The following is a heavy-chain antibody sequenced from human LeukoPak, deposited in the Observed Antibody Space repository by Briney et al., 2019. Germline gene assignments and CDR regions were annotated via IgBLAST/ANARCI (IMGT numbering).Heavy chain of an antibody. CDR2: ISSSSSYI. Sequence: GGSLRLSCAASGFTFSSYSMNWVRQAPGKGLEWVSSISSSSSYIYYADSVKGRFTISRDNAKNSLYLQMNSLRAEDTAVYYCAKSALGEGAFDIWGQGTVVTVSS. CDR1: GFTFSSYS. J-gene: IGHJ3*02. CDR3: AKSALGEGAFDI. V-gene: IGHV3-21*01.